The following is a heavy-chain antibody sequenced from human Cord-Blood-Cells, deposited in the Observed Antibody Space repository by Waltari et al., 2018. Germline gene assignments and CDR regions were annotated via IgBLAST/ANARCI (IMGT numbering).Heavy chain of an antibody. CDR2: IYHSGST. Sequence: QLQLQESGSGLVKPSQTLSLTCAVSGGSISSGGYSWSWIRQPPGKGLEWIGYIYHSGSTYYIPSLKVRVTISVDRSKNQFSLKLSAVTAADTAVYYCARGRFLEWLLFDYWGQGTLVTVSS. CDR3: ARGRFLEWLLFDY. CDR1: GGSISSGGYS. D-gene: IGHD3-3*01. J-gene: IGHJ4*02. V-gene: IGHV4-30-2*01.